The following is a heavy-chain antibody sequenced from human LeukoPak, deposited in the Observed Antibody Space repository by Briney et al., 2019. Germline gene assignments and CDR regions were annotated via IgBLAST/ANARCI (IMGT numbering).Heavy chain of an antibody. J-gene: IGHJ4*02. V-gene: IGHV4-59*01. CDR2: IYYSGST. D-gene: IGHD3-16*02. CDR1: GGSISSYY. CDR3: ARGRSMGLRLGELSFIDY. Sequence: SETLSLTCTVSGGSISSYYWSWIRQPPGKGLEWIGYIYYSGSTNCNPSLKSRVTISVDTSKNQFSLKLSSVTAADTAVYYCARGRSMGLRLGELSFIDYWGQGTLVTVSS.